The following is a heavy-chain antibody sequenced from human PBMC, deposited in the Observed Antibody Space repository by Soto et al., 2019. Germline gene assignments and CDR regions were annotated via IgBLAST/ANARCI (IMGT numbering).Heavy chain of an antibody. D-gene: IGHD2-15*01. J-gene: IGHJ6*02. CDR1: GYSSTSYW. CDR3: ARQLPYGGNSYYGMDV. V-gene: IGHV5-51*01. CDR2: IYPGDSDI. Sequence: LGESLKISCKGSGYSSTSYWIGWVRQMPGKGLEWMGIIYPGDSDIRYSPSFQGQVTISADKSISTAYLQWSGLKASDTAIYYCARQLPYGGNSYYGMDVWGQGTTVTVSS.